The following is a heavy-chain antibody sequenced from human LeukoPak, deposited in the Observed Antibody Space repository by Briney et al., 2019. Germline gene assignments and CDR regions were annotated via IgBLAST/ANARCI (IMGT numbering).Heavy chain of an antibody. J-gene: IGHJ3*02. CDR2: IYYSGST. CDR3: ARGPRYFDWLPFRGFGAFDI. V-gene: IGHV4-30-4*01. D-gene: IGHD3-9*01. Sequence: SETLSLTCTVSGGSISSGDYYWSWIRQPPGKGLEWIGYIYYSGSTYYNPSLKSRVTISVDTSKNQFSLKLSSVTAADTAVYYCARGPRYFDWLPFRGFGAFDIWGQGTMVTVSS. CDR1: GGSISSGDYY.